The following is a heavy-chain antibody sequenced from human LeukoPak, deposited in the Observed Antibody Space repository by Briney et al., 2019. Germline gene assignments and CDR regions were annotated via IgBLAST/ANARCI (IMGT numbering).Heavy chain of an antibody. D-gene: IGHD3-3*01. V-gene: IGHV3-23*01. CDR1: GFIFSSSA. CDR3: ARDGTIFGVVIPYGMDV. J-gene: IGHJ6*02. Sequence: GGSLRLSCAASGFIFSSSAMSWVRQAPGKGLEWVSVISSSGGSTFYADSVKGRFTISRDNSKNTLYLQMNSLRAEDTAVYYCARDGTIFGVVIPYGMDVWGQGTTVTVSS. CDR2: ISSSGGST.